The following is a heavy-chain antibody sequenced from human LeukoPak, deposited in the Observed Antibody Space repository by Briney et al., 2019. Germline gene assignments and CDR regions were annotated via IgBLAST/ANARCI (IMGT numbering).Heavy chain of an antibody. CDR3: AREAESRGAFDI. D-gene: IGHD5-24*01. J-gene: IGHJ3*02. Sequence: GGSLRLSCAASGFTFSSYSMNWFRKAPGKGLEWVSSISSSSSYIYYADSVKGRFTISRDNAKNSLYLQMNSLRAEDTAVYYCAREAESRGAFDIWGQGTMVTVSS. CDR1: GFTFSSYS. CDR2: ISSSSSYI. V-gene: IGHV3-21*01.